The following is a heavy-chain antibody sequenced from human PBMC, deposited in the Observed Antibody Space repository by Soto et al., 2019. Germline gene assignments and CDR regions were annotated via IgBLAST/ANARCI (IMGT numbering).Heavy chain of an antibody. CDR3: TSSYSTSSSPDY. CDR1: GGSIIGYY. Sequence: PSETLSLTCTVSGGSIIGYYWNWIRQPPGRGLEWIGYVYHSGSTNYNPSLKSRVSMSVDESRNHFSLTLHSVTAADTAVYFCTSSYSTSSSPDYWGQGTLVTVSS. D-gene: IGHD6-6*01. J-gene: IGHJ4*02. CDR2: VYHSGST. V-gene: IGHV4-59*01.